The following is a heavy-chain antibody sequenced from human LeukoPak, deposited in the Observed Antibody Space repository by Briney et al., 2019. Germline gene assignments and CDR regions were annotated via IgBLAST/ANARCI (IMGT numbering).Heavy chain of an antibody. CDR1: GHTFTGYY. CDR2: INPNSGGT. Sequence: GASVKVSCKASGHTFTGYYMHWVRQAPGQGLEWMGWINPNSGGTNYAQKFQGRVTMTRDTSISTAYMELSRLRSDDTAVYYCAREESDYYDRTAPLDIWGQGTMVTVSS. J-gene: IGHJ3*02. V-gene: IGHV1-2*02. CDR3: AREESDYYDRTAPLDI. D-gene: IGHD3-22*01.